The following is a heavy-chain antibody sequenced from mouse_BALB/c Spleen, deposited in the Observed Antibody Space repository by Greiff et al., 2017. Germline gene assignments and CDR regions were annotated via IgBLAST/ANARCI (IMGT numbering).Heavy chain of an antibody. CDR2: IWAGGST. D-gene: IGHD1-1*02. J-gene: IGHJ4*01. Sequence: QVQLKESGPGLVAPSQSLSITCTVSGFSLTSYGVHWVRQPPGKGLEWLGVIWAGGSTNYNSALMSRLSISKDNSKSQVFLKMNSLQTDDTAMYYCARNGPSYAMDYWGQGTSVTVSS. V-gene: IGHV2-9*02. CDR3: ARNGPSYAMDY. CDR1: GFSLTSYG.